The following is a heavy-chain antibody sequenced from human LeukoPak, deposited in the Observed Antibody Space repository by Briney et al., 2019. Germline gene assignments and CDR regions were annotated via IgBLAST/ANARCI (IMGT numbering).Heavy chain of an antibody. CDR2: ISYDGSNK. CDR1: GFTFSSYG. D-gene: IGHD3-10*01. Sequence: GGSLRLSCAASGFTFSSYGMHWVRQAPGKGLEWVAVISYDGSNKYYADSVKGRFTISRDNSKNTLYLQMNSLRAEDTAVYYCAKVAANYYGSGSYLPCFDYWGQGTLVTVSS. J-gene: IGHJ4*02. V-gene: IGHV3-30*18. CDR3: AKVAANYYGSGSYLPCFDY.